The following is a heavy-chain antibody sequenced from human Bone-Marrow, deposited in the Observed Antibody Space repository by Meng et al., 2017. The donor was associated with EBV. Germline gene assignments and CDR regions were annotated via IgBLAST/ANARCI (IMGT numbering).Heavy chain of an antibody. CDR3: SRDLAGQYDD. V-gene: IGHV3-74*01. CDR1: GFTFSRYW. Sequence: EGHLVECGEALVQTGGSLRLSCVASGFTFSRYWMHWVRQVPGKGLEWISRTNEDGRTVDYADSVKGRFTISRDNTKNTLYLQMDSLRVEDTALYLCSRDLAGQYDDWGQGTLVTVSS. D-gene: IGHD3-3*02. CDR2: TNEDGRTV. J-gene: IGHJ4*02.